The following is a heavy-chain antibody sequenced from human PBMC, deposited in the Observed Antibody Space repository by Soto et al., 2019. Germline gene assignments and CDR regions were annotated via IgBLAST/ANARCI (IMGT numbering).Heavy chain of an antibody. CDR1: GFTFSTYT. J-gene: IGHJ4*02. V-gene: IGHV3-23*01. Sequence: EVQLLESGGDSVQPGGSLRLSCAASGFTFSTYTMSWVRQAPGKGLEWVSAISGSGGSPSYADSVQGRFTISRDNPKNTLYLQMNSLRAEDTAMYYCAKARCSTTNCYVPDYWGQGTLVTVSS. CDR3: AKARCSTTNCYVPDY. D-gene: IGHD2-2*01. CDR2: ISGSGGSP.